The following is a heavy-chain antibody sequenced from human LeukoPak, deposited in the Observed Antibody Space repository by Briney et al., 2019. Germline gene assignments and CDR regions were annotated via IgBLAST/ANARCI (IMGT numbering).Heavy chain of an antibody. Sequence: PSETLSLTCTVSGGSISSSSYYWGWIRQPPGKGLEWIGSIYYSGSTYYNPSLKSRVTISVDTSKNQFSLKLSSVTAADTAVYYCARSADCSSTSCYTKTDAFDIWGQGTMVTVSS. V-gene: IGHV4-39*01. J-gene: IGHJ3*02. CDR3: ARSADCSSTSCYTKTDAFDI. D-gene: IGHD2-2*02. CDR1: GGSISSSSYY. CDR2: IYYSGST.